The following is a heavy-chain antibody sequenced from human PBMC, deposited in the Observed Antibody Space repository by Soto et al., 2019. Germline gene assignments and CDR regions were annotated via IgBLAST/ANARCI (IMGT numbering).Heavy chain of an antibody. CDR1: GFTFTSSA. V-gene: IGHV1-58*02. D-gene: IGHD3-10*01. CDR3: AANPVWFGEGDYGMDV. CDR2: IVVGSGNT. Sequence: SVKVSCKASGFTFTSSAMQWVRQARGQRLEWIGWIVVGSGNTNYAQKFQERVTITRDMSTSTAYMELSSLRSEDTAVYYCAANPVWFGEGDYGMDVWGQGTTVTVSS. J-gene: IGHJ6*02.